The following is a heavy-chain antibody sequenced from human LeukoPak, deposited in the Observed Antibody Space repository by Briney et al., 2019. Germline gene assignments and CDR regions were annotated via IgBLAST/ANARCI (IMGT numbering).Heavy chain of an antibody. CDR3: ARNRGSSPLYVY. J-gene: IGHJ4*02. CDR2: IYFSGST. V-gene: IGHV4-59*01. CDR1: GGSISYYY. D-gene: IGHD1-26*01. Sequence: PSEILSLTCSVSGGSISYYYWSWIRQPPGKGLEWIGYIYFSGSTNYNPSLRSRVTISVDASKNQFSLKLSSVTAADTAVYFCARNRGSSPLYVYWGQGTLVTVSS.